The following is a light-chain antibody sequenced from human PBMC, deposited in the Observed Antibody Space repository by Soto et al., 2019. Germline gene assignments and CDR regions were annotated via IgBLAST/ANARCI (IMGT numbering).Light chain of an antibody. V-gene: IGKV3-20*01. J-gene: IGKJ1*01. Sequence: IVLTQSPDTLSLSPGERATLSWKTSQSVSNKYLAWYKQKPGQAPRLVSHGASSRATGIPDRFSGSGSGTEFTRTISRLKAEDFEVYYYQQYGTAPRTVGQGTKVDIK. CDR1: QSVSNKY. CDR3: QQYGTAPRT. CDR2: GAS.